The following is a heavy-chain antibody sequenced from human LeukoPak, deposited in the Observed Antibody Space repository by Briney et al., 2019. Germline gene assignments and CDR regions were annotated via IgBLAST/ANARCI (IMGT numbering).Heavy chain of an antibody. CDR2: INWNGGST. Sequence: PGGSLRLSCAASGFTFDDYGMSWVRQAPGKGLEWVSGINWNGGSTGYADSVKGRFTISRDNAKNSLYLQMNSLRAEDTALYYCARKGVGATIASSQHYYYYYYMDVWGKGTTVTVSS. V-gene: IGHV3-20*04. J-gene: IGHJ6*03. CDR1: GFTFDDYG. CDR3: ARKGVGATIASSQHYYYYYYMDV. D-gene: IGHD1-26*01.